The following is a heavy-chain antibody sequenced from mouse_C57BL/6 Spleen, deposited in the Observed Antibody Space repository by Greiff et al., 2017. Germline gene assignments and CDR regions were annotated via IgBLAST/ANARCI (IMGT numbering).Heavy chain of an antibody. CDR3: TTNCGSP. CDR2: IDPENGDT. Sequence: EVNVVESGAELVRPGASVKMSCTAYGFNIKDDYMHWVKQRPEQGLEWIGWIDPENGDTEYDSKFKGKATITVDKSSNTAYLQLSSVTSEDTAVYYCTTNCGSPWGTGTTVTVSS. D-gene: IGHD1-1*01. V-gene: IGHV14-4*01. J-gene: IGHJ1*03. CDR1: GFNIKDDY.